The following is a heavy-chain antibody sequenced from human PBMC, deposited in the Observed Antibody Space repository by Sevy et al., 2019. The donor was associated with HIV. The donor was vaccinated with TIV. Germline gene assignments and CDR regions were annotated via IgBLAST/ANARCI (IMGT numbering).Heavy chain of an antibody. J-gene: IGHJ6*02. V-gene: IGHV3-53*01. CDR1: GFIVSSNY. D-gene: IGHD5-18*01. CDR3: ARDRNTAMVIGMDV. CDR2: IYSGGST. Sequence: GGSLRLSCAASGFIVSSNYMSWVRQAPGKGLDWVSVIYSGGSTYYADSVKGRFTISRDNSKNTLYLQMNSLRAEDTAVYYCARDRNTAMVIGMDVWGQGTTVTVSS.